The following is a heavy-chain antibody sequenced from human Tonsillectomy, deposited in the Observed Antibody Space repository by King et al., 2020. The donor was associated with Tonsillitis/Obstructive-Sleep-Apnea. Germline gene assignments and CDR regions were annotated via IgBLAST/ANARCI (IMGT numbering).Heavy chain of an antibody. J-gene: IGHJ4*02. D-gene: IGHD2-21*02. CDR2: IYYSGST. CDR1: GGSISSYY. Sequence: VQLQESGPGLVKPSETLSLTCTVSGGSISSYYWSWIRQPPGKGLEWIVYIYYSGSTNYNPSLKSRVTISVDTSKNQFSLKLSSVSAADTAVYYCARAQSGDLYDYWGQGTLVTVSS. CDR3: ARAQSGDLYDY. V-gene: IGHV4-59*01.